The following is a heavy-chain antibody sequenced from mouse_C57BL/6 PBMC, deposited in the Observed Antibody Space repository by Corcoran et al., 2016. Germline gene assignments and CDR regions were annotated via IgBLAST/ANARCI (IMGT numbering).Heavy chain of an antibody. J-gene: IGHJ1*03. CDR1: GYSITSGYY. V-gene: IGHV3-6*01. CDR2: IRYDGSN. Sequence: DVQLQESGPGRAKPSQSLSLTCSVTGYSITSGYYWNWIRQFPGNKLEWMGYIRYDGSNNYNPSLKNRISITRDTAKNQFFLKLNSVTTEDTATYYCAREGTTVVVTYWYCDVSGTETTVTVSS. D-gene: IGHD1-1*01. CDR3: AREGTTVVVTYWYCDV.